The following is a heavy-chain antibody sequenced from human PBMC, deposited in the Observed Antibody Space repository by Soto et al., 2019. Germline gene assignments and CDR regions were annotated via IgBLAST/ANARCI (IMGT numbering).Heavy chain of an antibody. CDR3: ARERGGYTFDC. V-gene: IGHV3-48*01. Sequence: EVQLVESGGVLVQPGGSLRLSCAASGFTFTSYSMNWVHQAPGKGLEWVSYISSTSSTIYYADSVKGRFTISRDNAKNSLYLQMNSLRAEDTAVYYCARERGGYTFDCWGQGTLVTVSS. CDR1: GFTFTSYS. CDR2: ISSTSSTI. D-gene: IGHD5-12*01. J-gene: IGHJ4*02.